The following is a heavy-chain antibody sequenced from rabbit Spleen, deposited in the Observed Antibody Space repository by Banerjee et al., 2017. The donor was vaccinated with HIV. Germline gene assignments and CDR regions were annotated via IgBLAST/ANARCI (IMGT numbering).Heavy chain of an antibody. CDR1: GFSFSSSYY. Sequence: QSLVESGGGLVQPEGSLTLTCTASGFSFSSSYYMCWVRQAPGKGLEWIACIYAGSSGSTYYASWAKGRFTISKTSSTMVTLQMTSLTAADTATYFCARSESISSGYWGNKLWGPGTLVTVS. CDR2: IYAGSSGST. V-gene: IGHV1S40*01. CDR3: ARSESISSGYWGNKL. J-gene: IGHJ4*01. D-gene: IGHD1-1*01.